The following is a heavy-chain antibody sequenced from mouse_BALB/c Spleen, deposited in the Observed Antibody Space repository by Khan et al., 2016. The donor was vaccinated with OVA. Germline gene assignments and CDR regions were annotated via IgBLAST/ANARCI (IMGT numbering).Heavy chain of an antibody. V-gene: IGHV9-3-1*01. CDR3: SRPPDFSKALAY. J-gene: IGHJ4*01. Sequence: QIQLVQSGPELKKPGETVKISCKASGYTFTSFGMNWVKQAPGKGLEWMGWINTYTGEPTYADDFKGRFAFSLETSASNAYLQINTLKNEDTATXFCSRPPDFSKALAYWGQGTSVTVSS. CDR2: INTYTGEP. CDR1: GYTFTSFG.